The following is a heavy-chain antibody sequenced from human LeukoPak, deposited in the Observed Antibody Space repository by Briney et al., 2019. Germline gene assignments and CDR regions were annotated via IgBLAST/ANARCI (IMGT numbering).Heavy chain of an antibody. CDR1: GGSFTGYY. D-gene: IGHD6-13*01. J-gene: IGHJ5*02. Sequence: SETLSLTCAVYGGSFTGYYWSWIRQPPGKGLEWIGEISHSGRASYNPSLKGRVTMSVDTSKNQFSLKLSSVTAADTAVYYCARDLAPYPGIAAAGTGPWGQGTLVTVSS. CDR2: ISHSGRA. V-gene: IGHV4-34*01. CDR3: ARDLAPYPGIAAAGTGP.